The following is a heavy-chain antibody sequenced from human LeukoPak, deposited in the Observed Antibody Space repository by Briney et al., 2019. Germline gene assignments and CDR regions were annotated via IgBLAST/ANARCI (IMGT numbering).Heavy chain of an antibody. CDR1: GFTFSSYE. CDR3: ARAFDY. J-gene: IGHJ4*02. CDR2: ISSSGTTI. Sequence: AGGSLRLSCAASGFTFSSYEMNWVRQGPGKGLEWVSYISSSGTTINYADSVKGRFTISRDNAKNSLYLQMNSLRVEDTAIYYRARAFDYWGQGTLVTVSS. V-gene: IGHV3-48*03.